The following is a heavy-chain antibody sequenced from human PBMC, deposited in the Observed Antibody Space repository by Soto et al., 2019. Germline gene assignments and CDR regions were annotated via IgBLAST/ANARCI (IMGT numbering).Heavy chain of an antibody. D-gene: IGHD6-19*01. CDR3: ARDVTAVAGNWDYYGMDV. CDR1: GFTFCSYA. CDR2: ISYDGSNK. J-gene: IGHJ6*02. V-gene: IGHV3-30-3*01. Sequence: GGSLRLSCAASGFTFCSYAMHWVRQAPGKGLEWVAVISYDGSNKYYADSVKGRFTISRDNSKSTLYLQMNSLRAEDTAVYYCARDVTAVAGNWDYYGMDVWGQGTTVTVSS.